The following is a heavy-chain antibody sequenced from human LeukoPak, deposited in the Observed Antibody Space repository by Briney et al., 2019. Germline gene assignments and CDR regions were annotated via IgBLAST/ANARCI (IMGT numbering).Heavy chain of an antibody. V-gene: IGHV3-7*01. Sequence: GGSLRLSCAASGFAFHDYWMNWFRQAPGKGLEWVANINDDGGERNYVASAKGRFTISRDNAKNSLYLQMNSLRAEDTAVYYCARVPFSYDFWSGYYPSSYFDYWGQGTLVTVSS. D-gene: IGHD3-3*01. J-gene: IGHJ4*02. CDR3: ARVPFSYDFWSGYYPSSYFDY. CDR1: GFAFHDYW. CDR2: INDDGGER.